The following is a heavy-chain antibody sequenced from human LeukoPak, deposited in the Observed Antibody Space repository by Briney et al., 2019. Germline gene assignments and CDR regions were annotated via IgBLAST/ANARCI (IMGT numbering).Heavy chain of an antibody. CDR2: ISSSSSYI. V-gene: IGHV3-21*01. CDR3: ARSPYYDRDFDY. D-gene: IGHD3-22*01. CDR1: GSTFSSYS. Sequence: GGSLRLSCAASGSTFSSYSMNWVRQAPGKGLEWVSSISSSSSYIYYADSVKGRFTISRDNAKNSLYLQMNSLRAEDTAVYYCARSPYYDRDFDYWGQGTLVTVSS. J-gene: IGHJ4*02.